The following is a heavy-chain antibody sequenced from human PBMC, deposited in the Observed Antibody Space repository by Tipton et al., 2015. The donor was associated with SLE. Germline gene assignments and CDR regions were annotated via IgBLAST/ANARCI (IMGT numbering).Heavy chain of an antibody. D-gene: IGHD3-22*01. J-gene: IGHJ4*02. CDR1: GFTFSSYA. Sequence: SLRLSCAASGFTFSSYAMSWVRQAPGKGLEWVSAISGSGGSTYYADSVKGRFTISRDNSKNTLYLQMNSLRAEDTAVYYCAKSNYYYDSSGYYYAGYWGQGTLVTVSS. CDR3: AKSNYYYDSSGYYYAGY. V-gene: IGHV3-23*01. CDR2: ISGSGGST.